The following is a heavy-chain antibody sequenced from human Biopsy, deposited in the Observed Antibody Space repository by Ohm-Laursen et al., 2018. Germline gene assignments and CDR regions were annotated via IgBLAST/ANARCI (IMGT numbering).Heavy chain of an antibody. Sequence: QTLSLTCAVYDGSFSGYYWSWLRQSPGMGLEWIGEINPSGGTNYNPSLAGRVSISLDTSKIHLALKLSSVTAADTAVYYCASVAGPRTDYYYSNMDVWGRGTTVTVSS. V-gene: IGHV4-34*01. CDR1: DGSFSGYY. J-gene: IGHJ6*02. CDR3: ASVAGPRTDYYYSNMDV. CDR2: INPSGGT. D-gene: IGHD2-2*01.